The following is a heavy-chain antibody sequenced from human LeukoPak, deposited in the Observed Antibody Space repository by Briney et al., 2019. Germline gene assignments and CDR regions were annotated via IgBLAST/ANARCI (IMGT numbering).Heavy chain of an antibody. CDR3: AKRTGRDTREY. CDR2: IYSGGST. J-gene: IGHJ4*02. D-gene: IGHD5-18*01. V-gene: IGHV3-23*03. Sequence: PGGSLRLSCAASGFTFSSYSMNWVRQAPGKGLEWVSVIYSGGSTYYADSVKGRFSISRDNSNNTLYLQMNSLRAEDTAVYYCAKRTGRDTREYWGQGTLVTVSS. CDR1: GFTFSSYS.